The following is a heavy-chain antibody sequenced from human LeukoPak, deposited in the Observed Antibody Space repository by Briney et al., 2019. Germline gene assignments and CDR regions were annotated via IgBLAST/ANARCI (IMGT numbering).Heavy chain of an antibody. J-gene: IGHJ4*02. CDR3: AVYGSGNSDTDYVDY. V-gene: IGHV3-21*01. Sequence: GGSLRLSCAASGFTFSSYSMNWVRQAPGKGLEWVSSISSSSSYIYYADSVKGRFTISRDNAKNSLYLQMNSLRAEDTAVYYCAVYGSGNSDTDYVDYWGQGTLVTVSS. CDR2: ISSSSSYI. CDR1: GFTFSSYS. D-gene: IGHD3-10*01.